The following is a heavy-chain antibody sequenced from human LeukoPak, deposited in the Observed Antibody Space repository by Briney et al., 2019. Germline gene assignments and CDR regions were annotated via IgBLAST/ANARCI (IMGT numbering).Heavy chain of an antibody. V-gene: IGHV1-18*01. CDR1: GYTFTSYG. J-gene: IGHJ4*02. CDR3: ARAHTPYRWYYDSSGCFDY. D-gene: IGHD3-22*01. Sequence: ASVKVSCKASGYTFTSYGISWVRQAPGQGLEWMGWISAYNGNTNYAQKLQGRVTMTTDTSTSTAYMELRSLRSDDTAVYYCARAHTPYRWYYDSSGCFDYWGQGTLVTVSS. CDR2: ISAYNGNT.